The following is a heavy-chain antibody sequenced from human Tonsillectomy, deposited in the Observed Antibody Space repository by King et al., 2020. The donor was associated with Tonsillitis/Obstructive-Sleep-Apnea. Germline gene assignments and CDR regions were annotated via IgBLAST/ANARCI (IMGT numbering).Heavy chain of an antibody. CDR1: GFTFSSYA. CDR2: ISYDRSNK. Sequence: VQLVESGGGVVQPGRSLRLSCAASGFTFSSYAMHWVRQAPGKGLEWVAVISYDRSNKYYADSVKGRFTISRDNSKNTLCLQMNSLRAEDTAVYYCARESLSTVTTSAFDICGQGTMVTVSS. V-gene: IGHV3-30*04. CDR3: ARESLSTVTTSAFDI. J-gene: IGHJ3*02. D-gene: IGHD4-11*01.